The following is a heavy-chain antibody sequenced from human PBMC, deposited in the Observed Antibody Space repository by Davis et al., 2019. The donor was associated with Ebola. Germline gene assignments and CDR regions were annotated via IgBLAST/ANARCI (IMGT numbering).Heavy chain of an antibody. CDR2: IYYTGSA. D-gene: IGHD3-16*01. CDR1: GVSISRHY. J-gene: IGHJ4*02. Sequence: PSETLSLTCTVSGVSISRHYWSWIRQPPGKRLEWIGSIYYTGSASYNSSLNSRVTISVDTSKNQFSLKLNSVTAADTAMYYCAERGGSVWGQGTLVNVSS. CDR3: AERGGSV. V-gene: IGHV4-59*11.